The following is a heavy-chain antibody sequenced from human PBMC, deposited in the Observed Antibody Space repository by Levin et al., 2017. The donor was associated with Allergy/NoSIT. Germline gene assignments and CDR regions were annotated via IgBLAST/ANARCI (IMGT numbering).Heavy chain of an antibody. Sequence: GSLRLSCTVSGGSISSSSYYWGWIRQPPGKGLEWIGSIYYSGSTYYNPSLKSRVTISVDTSKNQFSLKLSSVTAADTAVYYCAREGSSSSGPRFALWGQGTLVTVSS. V-gene: IGHV4-39*02. CDR1: GGSISSSSYY. D-gene: IGHD3-10*01. CDR3: AREGSSSSGPRFAL. J-gene: IGHJ4*02. CDR2: IYYSGST.